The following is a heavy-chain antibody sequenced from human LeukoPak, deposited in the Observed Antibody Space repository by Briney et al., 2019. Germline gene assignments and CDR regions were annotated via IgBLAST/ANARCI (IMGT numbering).Heavy chain of an antibody. CDR2: ISYDGSNK. J-gene: IGHJ4*02. Sequence: PGGSLRLSCAASGFTFSSYGMHWVRQAPGKGLEWVAVISYDGSNKYYADSVKGRFTISRDNSKNTLYLQMNSLRAEDTAVYYCARDLGDSSPAFPFDYWGQGTLVTVSS. V-gene: IGHV3-30*19. CDR1: GFTFSSYG. D-gene: IGHD6-13*01. CDR3: ARDLGDSSPAFPFDY.